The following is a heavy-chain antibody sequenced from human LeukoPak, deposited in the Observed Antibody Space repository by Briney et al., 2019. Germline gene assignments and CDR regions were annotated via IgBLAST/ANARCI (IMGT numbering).Heavy chain of an antibody. J-gene: IGHJ6*02. V-gene: IGHV3-7*01. CDR1: GFTFSDSW. CDR2: MNQDGSAK. CDR3: ATYTHWVAGDV. Sequence: GGSLRLSCAASGFTFSDSWMGWVRQAPGKGLEWVANMNQDGSAKGYVDSVKGRSTTSRDNARNSLYLQMSSLRPEDTAVYYCATYTHWVAGDVWGQGTTVTVSS. D-gene: IGHD3-16*01.